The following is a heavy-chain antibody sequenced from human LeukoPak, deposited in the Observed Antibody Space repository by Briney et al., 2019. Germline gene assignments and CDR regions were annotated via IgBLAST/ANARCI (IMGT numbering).Heavy chain of an antibody. V-gene: IGHV4-31*03. CDR2: IYYSGST. D-gene: IGHD3-3*01. CDR1: GVSISSGGYY. J-gene: IGHJ5*02. CDR3: ARRGIKLIFGVVINTNWFDP. Sequence: PSETLSLTCTVPGVSISSGGYYWSWIRQHPGKGLEWIGYIYYSGSTYYNPSLKSRVTISVDTSKNQFSLKLSSVTAADTAVYYCARRGIKLIFGVVINTNWFDPWGQGTLVTVSS.